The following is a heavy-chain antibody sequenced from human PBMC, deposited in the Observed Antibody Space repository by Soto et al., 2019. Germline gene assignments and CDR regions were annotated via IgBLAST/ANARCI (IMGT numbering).Heavy chain of an antibody. J-gene: IGHJ4*02. D-gene: IGHD6-6*01. CDR2: IFYSGTT. CDR1: GGSISSGGYY. Sequence: SETLSLTCTVSGGSISSGGYYWSWIRQHPGKGLEWIGYIFYSGTTYYNPSLKSRVTISVDTSKNQFSLRLTSVTDADAAVYYCARSSIEPRVFMYPFYFWGQGTRVTVSS. CDR3: ARSSIEPRVFMYPFYF. V-gene: IGHV4-31*03.